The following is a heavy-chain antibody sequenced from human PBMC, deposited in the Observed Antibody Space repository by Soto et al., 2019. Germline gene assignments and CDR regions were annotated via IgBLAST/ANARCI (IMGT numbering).Heavy chain of an antibody. CDR1: GGTFSSYA. D-gene: IGHD3-22*01. CDR3: ARDWADYYDSSGYYH. J-gene: IGHJ5*02. Sequence: QVQLVQSGAEVKKPGSSVKVSCKASGGTFSSYAISWVRQAPGQGLEWMGGIIPIFGTANYAQKFQGRVTITADESKSTAYMELRSLRSEDTAVYYCARDWADYYDSSGYYHWGQGTLVTVSS. V-gene: IGHV1-69*01. CDR2: IIPIFGTA.